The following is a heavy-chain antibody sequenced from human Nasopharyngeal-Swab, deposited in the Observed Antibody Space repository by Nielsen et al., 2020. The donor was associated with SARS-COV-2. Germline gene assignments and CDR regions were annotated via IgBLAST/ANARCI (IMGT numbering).Heavy chain of an antibody. CDR2: ISSSSYI. Sequence: GGSLRLSCAASGFTFNNYNFNWVRQAPGKGLEWVSSISSSSYIYYADSVKGRFTISRDNAKNSLYLQMNSLRAKDTAVYYCARDGLDYDFWSAYFMDVWGQGTTVTVSS. V-gene: IGHV3-21*01. J-gene: IGHJ6*02. D-gene: IGHD3-3*01. CDR1: GFTFNNYN. CDR3: ARDGLDYDFWSAYFMDV.